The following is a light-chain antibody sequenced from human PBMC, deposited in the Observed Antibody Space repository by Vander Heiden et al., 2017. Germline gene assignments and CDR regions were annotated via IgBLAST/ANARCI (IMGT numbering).Light chain of an antibody. CDR2: DAS. CDR3: QQRSNWPPLT. Sequence: DIVLTQSPATLFLSPGQRATLSCRASQRVSSYLAWYQQKPGQAPRLLIYDASNRATGIPARFSGSGSGTDFTLTISSLEPEDFAVYYCQQRSNWPPLTFGGGTKVEIK. CDR1: QRVSSY. J-gene: IGKJ4*01. V-gene: IGKV3-11*01.